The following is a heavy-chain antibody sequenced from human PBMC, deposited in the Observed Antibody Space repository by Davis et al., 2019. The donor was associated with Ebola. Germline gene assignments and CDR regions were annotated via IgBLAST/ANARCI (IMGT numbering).Heavy chain of an antibody. J-gene: IGHJ6*02. CDR3: AREMATLGYDYYYGMDV. V-gene: IGHV1-69*06. D-gene: IGHD5-24*01. CDR1: GGTFSSYA. Sequence: SVKVSCKASGGTFSSYAISWVRQAPGQGLEWMGGIIPIFGTANYAQKFQGRVTITADKSTSTAYMELSSLRSEDTAVYYCAREMATLGYDYYYGMDVWGQGTTVTVSS. CDR2: IIPIFGTA.